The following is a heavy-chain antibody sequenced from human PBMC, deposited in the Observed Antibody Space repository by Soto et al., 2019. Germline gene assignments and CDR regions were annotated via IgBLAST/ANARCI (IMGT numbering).Heavy chain of an antibody. CDR3: ARVVPAASYYYYYGMDV. CDR1: GFTFSSYA. D-gene: IGHD2-2*01. V-gene: IGHV3-30-3*01. J-gene: IGHJ6*02. Sequence: QVQLVESGGGVVQPGRSLRLSCAASGFTFSSYAMHWVGQAPGKGLEWVAVISYDGSNKYYADSVKGRFTISRDNSKNTLYLQMNSLRAEDTAVYYCARVVPAASYYYYYGMDVWGQGTTVTVSS. CDR2: ISYDGSNK.